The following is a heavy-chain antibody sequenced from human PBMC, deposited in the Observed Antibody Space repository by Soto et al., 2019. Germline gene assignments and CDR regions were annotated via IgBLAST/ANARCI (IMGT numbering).Heavy chain of an antibody. V-gene: IGHV2-5*02. CDR3: AYAGWGSESYYYYYYMYV. Sequence: QITLKESGPTLVKPTQTLTLTCTFSGFSLSTSGVGVGWIRQPPAKALEWLALIYWDDDTRYSPSLKRRHTITKDTSKHQVVLTLTSIDPVDTATYYFAYAGWGSESYYYYYYMYVWVKGNTVTVSS. D-gene: IGHD3-10*01. CDR2: IYWDDDT. CDR1: GFSLSTSGVG. J-gene: IGHJ6*03.